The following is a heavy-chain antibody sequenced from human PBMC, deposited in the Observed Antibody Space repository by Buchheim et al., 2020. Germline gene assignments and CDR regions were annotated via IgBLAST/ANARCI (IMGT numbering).Heavy chain of an antibody. D-gene: IGHD3-22*01. CDR2: ISSSSSTI. Sequence: EVQLVESGGGLVQPGGSLRLSCAASGFTFSSYSMNWVRQAPGKGLEWVSYISSSSSTIYYADSVKGRFTISRDNAKNSLYLPMNSLRAEDTAVYYCARNPPPGHYYDSSGYYYYYYGMDVWGQGTT. V-gene: IGHV3-48*04. CDR3: ARNPPPGHYYDSSGYYYYYYGMDV. J-gene: IGHJ6*02. CDR1: GFTFSSYS.